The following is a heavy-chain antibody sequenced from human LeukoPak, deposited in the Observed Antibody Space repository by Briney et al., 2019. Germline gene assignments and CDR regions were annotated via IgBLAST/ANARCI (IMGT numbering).Heavy chain of an antibody. CDR1: GFTFSNYA. Sequence: AGGSLRLSCAASGFTFSNYAMSWVRQAPGRGLEWVATISDSGDSTYYADSVKGRFTISRDNSKKTLYLQMDSLRAEDTAVYYCAKVLVLVSANRYYFDYWGQGTLVTVSS. V-gene: IGHV3-23*01. D-gene: IGHD2-15*01. CDR2: ISDSGDST. CDR3: AKVLVLVSANRYYFDY. J-gene: IGHJ4*02.